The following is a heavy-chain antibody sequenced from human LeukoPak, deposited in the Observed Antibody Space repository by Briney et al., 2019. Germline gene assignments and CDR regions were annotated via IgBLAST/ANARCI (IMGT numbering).Heavy chain of an antibody. CDR1: GYTFTSYD. Sequence: ASVKVSCKASGYTFTSYDINWVRQATGQGLEWMGWMNPNSGNTGYAQKFQGRGTMTRNTSISTAYMELSSLRSEDTAVYYCARGFDKSYDKTLDYWGQGTLVTVSS. V-gene: IGHV1-8*01. J-gene: IGHJ4*02. CDR3: ARGFDKSYDKTLDY. D-gene: IGHD5-12*01. CDR2: MNPNSGNT.